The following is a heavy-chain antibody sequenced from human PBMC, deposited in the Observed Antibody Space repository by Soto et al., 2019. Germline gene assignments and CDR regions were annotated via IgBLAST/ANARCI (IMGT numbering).Heavy chain of an antibody. V-gene: IGHV3-21*01. CDR2: ISSSSSYI. CDR3: AREELELRSLAY. CDR1: GFTFSSYS. Sequence: PGGSLRLSCAASGFTFSSYSMNWVRQAPGKGLEWVSSISSSSSYIYYADSVKGRFTISRDNAKNSLYLQMNSLRAEDTAVYYCAREELELRSLAYWGQGTLVTVSS. J-gene: IGHJ4*02. D-gene: IGHD1-7*01.